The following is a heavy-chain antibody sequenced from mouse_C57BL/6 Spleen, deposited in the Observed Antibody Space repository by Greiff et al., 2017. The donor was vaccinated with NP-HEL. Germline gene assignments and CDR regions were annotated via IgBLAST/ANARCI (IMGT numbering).Heavy chain of an antibody. CDR2: INPCSGYT. Sequence: QVHVKQSGAELAKPGASVKLSCKASGYTFTSYWMPWVNQRPGQGLEWIGYINPCSGYTKYNQKFKDKATLTADKSSSTAYMQLSRLTYEDSAVYYCASGRATTDAMDYWGQGTSVTVSS. J-gene: IGHJ4*01. D-gene: IGHD3-1*01. V-gene: IGHV1-7*01. CDR1: GYTFTSYW. CDR3: ASGRATTDAMDY.